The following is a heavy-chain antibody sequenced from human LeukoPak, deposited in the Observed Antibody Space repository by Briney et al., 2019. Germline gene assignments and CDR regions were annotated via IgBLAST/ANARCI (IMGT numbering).Heavy chain of an antibody. J-gene: IGHJ3*02. CDR2: INPNSGGT. V-gene: IGHV1-2*02. CDR1: GYTFTGYY. CDR3: ARVYTYYYDSSGYLATSDAFDI. D-gene: IGHD3-22*01. Sequence: ASVKVSCKASGYTFTGYYMHWVRQAPGQGLEWMGWINPNSGGTNYAQKFQGRVTMTRDTSISTAYMELSSLRSEDTAVYYCARVYTYYYDSSGYLATSDAFDIWGQGTMVTVSS.